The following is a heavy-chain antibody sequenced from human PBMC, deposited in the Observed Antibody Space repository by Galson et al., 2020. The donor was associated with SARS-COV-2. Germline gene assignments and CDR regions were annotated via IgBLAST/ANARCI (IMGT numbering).Heavy chain of an antibody. J-gene: IGHJ4*02. V-gene: IGHV4-38-2*02. CDR2: NYNSGTN. CDR3: ARILDY. CDR1: GYSFSSGYY. Sequence: SETLSLTCTVSGYSFSSGYYRCWRQPPPGEVVGVIGSNYNSGTNYYNPSLRSRVTISGDTSQNKFFLKMTSVTAADTAVYYCARILDYWGQGTLVTVSS.